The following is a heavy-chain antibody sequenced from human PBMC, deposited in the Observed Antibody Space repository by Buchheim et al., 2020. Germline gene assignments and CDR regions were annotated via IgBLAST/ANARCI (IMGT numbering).Heavy chain of an antibody. CDR3: VKEALRYSYADY. J-gene: IGHJ4*02. D-gene: IGHD5-18*01. CDR2: ISSDGVRT. Sequence: EVHLLASGGGFVQAGGSLRLSCAASGFTFSKSALSWVRQAPGKGLDWVSAISSDGVRTSYADSVEGRFTITRANSQNTLSLPMNSMRAEDTAIYYWVKEALRYSYADYWGQGTL. V-gene: IGHV3-23*01. CDR1: GFTFSKSA.